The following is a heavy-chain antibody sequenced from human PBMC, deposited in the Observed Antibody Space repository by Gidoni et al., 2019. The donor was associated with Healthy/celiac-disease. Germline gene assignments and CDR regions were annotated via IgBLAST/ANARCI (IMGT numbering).Heavy chain of an antibody. CDR3: AKDTSVTTHYYFDY. CDR2: ISWNSGSI. J-gene: IGHJ4*02. D-gene: IGHD4-17*01. CDR1: GFPFDDYA. V-gene: IGHV3-9*01. Sequence: EVQLVESGGGLVQPGRSLRLSFAASGFPFDDYAMHWVRQAPGKGLEWVSGISWNSGSIGYADSVKGRFTISRDNAKNSLYLQMNSLRAEDTALYYCAKDTSVTTHYYFDYWGQGTLVTVSS.